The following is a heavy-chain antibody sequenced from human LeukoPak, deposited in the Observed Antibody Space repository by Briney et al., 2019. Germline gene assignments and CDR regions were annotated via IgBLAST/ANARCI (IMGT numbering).Heavy chain of an antibody. D-gene: IGHD6-13*01. V-gene: IGHV1-2*02. J-gene: IGHJ1*01. Sequence: GASVKVSCKASGYTFTGYYMHWVRQAPGQGLEWMGWINPNSGGTNYAQKFQGRVTMTRDTSISTAYMELSRLRSDDTAVYYCARWYSSSWYRGEYFQHWGQGTLVTVSP. CDR1: GYTFTGYY. CDR3: ARWYSSSWYRGEYFQH. CDR2: INPNSGGT.